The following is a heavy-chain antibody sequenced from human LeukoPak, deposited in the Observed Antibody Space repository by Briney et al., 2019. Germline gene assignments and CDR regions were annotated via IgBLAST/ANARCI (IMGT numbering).Heavy chain of an antibody. CDR2: IYYSGST. CDR3: ARVGVFGVVSDS. V-gene: IGHV4-39*01. D-gene: IGHD3-3*01. Sequence: SETLSLTCTASGGSISSYYWVWIRQPPGKGLEWIGSIYYSGSTYYSPSLKSRVTISVDTSKIQFSLRLSSVTAADTAVYYCARVGVFGVVSDSWGQGILVTVSS. J-gene: IGHJ4*02. CDR1: GGSISSYY.